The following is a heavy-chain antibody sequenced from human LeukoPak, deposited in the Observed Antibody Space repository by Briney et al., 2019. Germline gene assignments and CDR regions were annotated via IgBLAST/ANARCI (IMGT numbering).Heavy chain of an antibody. V-gene: IGHV3-74*01. J-gene: IGHJ3*02. CDR2: MNGDGTSI. Sequence: GGSLRLSCAASGFTFSRYSMNWVRQDPGKGLVWVSHMNGDGTSISYADSVKGRFTISRDNAKNTLYLQMNRLKAEDTAVYYCARSATDAFDIWGQGTMVTVSS. D-gene: IGHD3-3*01. CDR3: ARSATDAFDI. CDR1: GFTFSRYS.